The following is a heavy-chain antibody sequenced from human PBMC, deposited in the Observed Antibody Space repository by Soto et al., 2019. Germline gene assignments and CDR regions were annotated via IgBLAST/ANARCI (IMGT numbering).Heavy chain of an antibody. J-gene: IGHJ6*02. D-gene: IGHD5-18*01. CDR2: IYYSGST. CDR3: ARFRGIGAATAMVTDYYYYGMDV. V-gene: IGHV4-59*01. Sequence: PSETLSLTCTLSGGSISSYYWSWIRQPPGKGLEWIGYIYYSGSTNYNPSLKSRVTISVDTSKNQFSLKLSSVTAADTAVYYCARFRGIGAATAMVTDYYYYGMDVWGQGTTVTVSS. CDR1: GGSISSYY.